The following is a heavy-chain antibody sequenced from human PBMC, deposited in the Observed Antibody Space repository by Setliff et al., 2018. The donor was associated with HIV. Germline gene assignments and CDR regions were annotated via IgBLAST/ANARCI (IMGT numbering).Heavy chain of an antibody. D-gene: IGHD4-4*01. J-gene: IGHJ4*02. Sequence: SVKVSCKASGGTFSSYAISWVRQAPGQGLEWMGRIIPIFGTANYAQKFQGRVTITADKSTSTAYMELSSLRSEDTAVYYCALGGGWSPYSNYDYWGQGTLVTVSS. V-gene: IGHV1-69*06. CDR3: ALGGGWSPYSNYDY. CDR1: GGTFSSYA. CDR2: IIPIFGTA.